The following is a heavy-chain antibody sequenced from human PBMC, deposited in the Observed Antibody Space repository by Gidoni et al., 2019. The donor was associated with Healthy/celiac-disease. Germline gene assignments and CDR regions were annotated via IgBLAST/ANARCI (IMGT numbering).Heavy chain of an antibody. CDR1: GGSFSGYY. CDR3: ARGQSSSSSGKNFDY. D-gene: IGHD6-6*01. CDR2: INHSGST. V-gene: IGHV4-34*01. J-gene: IGHJ4*02. Sequence: QVQLQQWGAGLLKPSETLSLTCAVYGGSFSGYYWSWIRQPPGKGLEWIGEINHSGSTNYNPSLKSRVTISVDTSKNQFSLKLSSVTAADTAVYYCARGQSSSSSGKNFDYWGQGTLVTVSS.